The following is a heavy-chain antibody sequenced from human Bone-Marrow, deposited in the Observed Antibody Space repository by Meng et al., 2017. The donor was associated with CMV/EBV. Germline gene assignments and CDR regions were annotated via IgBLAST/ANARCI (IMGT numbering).Heavy chain of an antibody. Sequence: ASVKVSCKASGYTFSAYYMHWVRQAPGQGLEWMGWINPDSGGTDYAQNCQGRVTMTRDTSISTAYMDLSRLRSDDTAVYYCARGSMVRGVPLPYYYYGMGVWGQGTTVTVSS. J-gene: IGHJ6*02. CDR3: ARGSMVRGVPLPYYYYGMGV. CDR1: GYTFSAYY. CDR2: INPDSGGT. D-gene: IGHD3-10*01. V-gene: IGHV1-2*02.